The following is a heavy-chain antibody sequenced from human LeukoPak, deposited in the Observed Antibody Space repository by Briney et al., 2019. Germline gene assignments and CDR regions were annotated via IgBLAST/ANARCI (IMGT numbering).Heavy chain of an antibody. CDR1: GGSISSYY. Sequence: SETLPLTCTVSGGSISSYYWSWIRQPPGKGLEWIGYIYTSGSTNYNPSLKSRVTISVDTSKNQFSLKLSSVTAADTAVYYCARGQEMATILDYWGQGTLVTVSS. CDR3: ARGQEMATILDY. J-gene: IGHJ4*02. V-gene: IGHV4-4*09. D-gene: IGHD5-24*01. CDR2: IYTSGST.